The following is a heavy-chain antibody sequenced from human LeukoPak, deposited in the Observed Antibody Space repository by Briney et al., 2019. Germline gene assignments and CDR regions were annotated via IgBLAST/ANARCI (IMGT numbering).Heavy chain of an antibody. CDR1: GYTFTSYG. D-gene: IGHD3-10*01. Sequence: ASVKVSCKASGYTFTSYGISWVRQAPGQGLEWMRWISAYNGNTNYAQKLQGRVTMTTDTSTSTAYMELRSLRSDDTAVYYCARAPGGVRGVIITPPDDWGQGTLVTVSS. CDR2: ISAYNGNT. CDR3: ARAPGGVRGVIITPPDD. J-gene: IGHJ4*02. V-gene: IGHV1-18*01.